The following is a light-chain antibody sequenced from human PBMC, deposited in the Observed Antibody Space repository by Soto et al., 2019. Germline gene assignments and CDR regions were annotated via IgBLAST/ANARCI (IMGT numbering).Light chain of an antibody. CDR1: QSVSSNY. J-gene: IGKJ1*01. CDR3: HQYGSSPWT. Sequence: EIVLTQSPGTLSLSPGERATLSCRASQSVSSNYLVWYQQKPGQAPRLLIYGASSRATGIPDRFSGSGSGTDFTLAISRLEPEDFAVYYCHQYGSSPWTFGQGTKVDI. CDR2: GAS. V-gene: IGKV3-20*01.